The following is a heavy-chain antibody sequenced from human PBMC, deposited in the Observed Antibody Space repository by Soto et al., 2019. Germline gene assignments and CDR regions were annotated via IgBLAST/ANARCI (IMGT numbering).Heavy chain of an antibody. J-gene: IGHJ4*02. Sequence: GGSLRLSCAASGFTFSSYAMSWVRQAPGKGLEWVSAISGSGGSTYYADSVKGRFTISRDNSKNTLYLQMNSLRAEDTAVYYCAKPPSRRRSGSYTGDDYWGQGTLVTVSS. CDR2: ISGSGGST. V-gene: IGHV3-23*01. D-gene: IGHD3-10*01. CDR3: AKPPSRRRSGSYTGDDY. CDR1: GFTFSSYA.